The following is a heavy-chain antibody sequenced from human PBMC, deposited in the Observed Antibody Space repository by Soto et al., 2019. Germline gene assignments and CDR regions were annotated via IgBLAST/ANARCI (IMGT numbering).Heavy chain of an antibody. D-gene: IGHD6-13*01. J-gene: IGHJ4*02. V-gene: IGHV1-3*01. Sequence: ASVKVACKASGYSFTNYAIYWVRQAPGQSLEWMGWISAGNGNTKYSQKFQGRVTVTRDTSASTVYMELSSLRSEDTAVYFCARGARRSWTPLDYWGQGNMVSV. CDR1: GYSFTNYA. CDR3: ARGARRSWTPLDY. CDR2: ISAGNGNT.